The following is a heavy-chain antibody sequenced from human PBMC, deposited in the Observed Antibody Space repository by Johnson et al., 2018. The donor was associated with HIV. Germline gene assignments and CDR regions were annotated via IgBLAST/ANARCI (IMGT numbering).Heavy chain of an antibody. J-gene: IGHJ3*02. CDR2: ISSGGDT. D-gene: IGHD3-9*01. V-gene: IGHV3-66*01. CDR3: ATVYYDILTGYYYDAFDI. CDR1: GFSVSSYY. Sequence: VQLVESGGGLVQPGGSLTLSCAAPGFSVSSYYMTWVRQAPGKGLDWVSVISSGGDTYYADSVRGRFSISRDNSKNTLSLQMNRLRAEATALYYCATVYYDILTGYYYDAFDIWGQGTMVTVSS.